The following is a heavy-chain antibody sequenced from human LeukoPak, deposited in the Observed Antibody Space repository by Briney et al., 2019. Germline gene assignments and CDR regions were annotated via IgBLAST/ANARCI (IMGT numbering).Heavy chain of an antibody. Sequence: GGSLRLSCAASGFTFSTYAMHWVRQAPGKGLEWVAFISYDGTNKYCADSVKGRFTISRDNSKNTLYLQMNSLRAEDTALYYCAREILTGYAFDIWGQGTMVTVSS. D-gene: IGHD7-27*01. V-gene: IGHV3-30-3*01. CDR2: ISYDGTNK. CDR3: AREILTGYAFDI. J-gene: IGHJ3*02. CDR1: GFTFSTYA.